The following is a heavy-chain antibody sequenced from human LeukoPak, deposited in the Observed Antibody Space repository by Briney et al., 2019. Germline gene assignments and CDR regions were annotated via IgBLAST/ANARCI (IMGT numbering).Heavy chain of an antibody. CDR3: ARDIAVAGSLYDAFDI. Sequence: SETLSLTCTVSGGSISSYYWSWIRQPPGKGLEWIGYIYYSGSTNYNPSLKSRVTISVDTSKNRFSLKLSSVTAADTAVYYCARDIAVAGSLYDAFDIWGQGTMVTVSS. V-gene: IGHV4-59*01. J-gene: IGHJ3*02. D-gene: IGHD6-19*01. CDR2: IYYSGST. CDR1: GGSISSYY.